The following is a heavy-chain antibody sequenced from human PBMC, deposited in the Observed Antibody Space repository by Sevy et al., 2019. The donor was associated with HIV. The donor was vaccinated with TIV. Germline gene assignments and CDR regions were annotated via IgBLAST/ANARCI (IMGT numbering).Heavy chain of an antibody. J-gene: IGHJ4*02. V-gene: IGHV3-9*03. D-gene: IGHD3-22*01. CDR2: LSRPSGTI. CDR1: GFTFDDYA. Sequence: GGSLRLSCAASGFTFDDYAMHWVRQAPGKGLEWVSGLSRPSGTIGYADSVKGRFTISRDNARNSLYLQMNSLRAEDMASYYCVKDKVDGDSGYGLFDFWGQGTLVTVSS. CDR3: VKDKVDGDSGYGLFDF.